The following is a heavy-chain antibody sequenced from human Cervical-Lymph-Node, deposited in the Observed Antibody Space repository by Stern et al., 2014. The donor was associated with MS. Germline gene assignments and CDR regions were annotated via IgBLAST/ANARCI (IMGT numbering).Heavy chain of an antibody. J-gene: IGHJ4*02. V-gene: IGHV3-30*04. CDR1: GVTLSHYP. D-gene: IGHD3-10*01. Sequence: MQLVESGGGVVQPGRSLRLSCAASGVTLSHYPIHWVRQAPGKGLEWVGLISSDAKNEYYADSVKGRFTISRHYLQINSLRTDDTAVYYCALYYGSGRYPPDYWGQGTLVIVSS. CDR3: ALYYGSGRYPPDY. CDR2: ISSDAKNE.